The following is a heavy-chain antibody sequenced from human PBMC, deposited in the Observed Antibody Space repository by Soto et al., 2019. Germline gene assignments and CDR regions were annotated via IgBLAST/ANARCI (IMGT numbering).Heavy chain of an antibody. CDR1: GGSICDNNW. Sequence: QVQLQESGPGLVRPSGTLSLTCAVSGGSICDNNWWSWVRQPPGKGLEWIGEIYRSGTANYNPSLNSRVTISMDKSKNQISLHLYSVTAADSAVYYCARHIGVPGTRGFDYWGQGTLVTVSS. CDR2: IYRSGTA. D-gene: IGHD2-21*01. J-gene: IGHJ4*02. CDR3: ARHIGVPGTRGFDY. V-gene: IGHV4-4*02.